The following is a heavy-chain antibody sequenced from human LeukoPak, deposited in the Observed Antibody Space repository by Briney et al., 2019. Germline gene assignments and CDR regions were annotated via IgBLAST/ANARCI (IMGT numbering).Heavy chain of an antibody. CDR3: ARDRWPDAFDI. D-gene: IGHD2-15*01. J-gene: IGHJ3*02. Sequence: GGSLRLSCAASGFTFSSYAMSWVRQAPGRGLEWVSIIYSGSSTYYSDSVKGRFTISRDRSKNAIYLQMDSLRADDTAMYYCARDRWPDAFDIWGQGTMVTVSS. CDR1: GFTFSSYA. V-gene: IGHV3-23*03. CDR2: IYSGSST.